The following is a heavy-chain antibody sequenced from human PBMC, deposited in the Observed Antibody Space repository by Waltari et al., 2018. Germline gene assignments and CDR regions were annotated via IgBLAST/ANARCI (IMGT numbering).Heavy chain of an antibody. V-gene: IGHV3-7*01. CDR2: IKHDGSET. J-gene: IGHJ3*02. D-gene: IGHD2-8*02. CDR1: GFNFTDYW. CDR3: ARYEGHCIGDFCYFPDAFDT. Sequence: EELLVESGGDLVHPGGSLRLSCSVSGFNFTDYWMSLVRQAPGKGLEWVDNIKHDGSETNYVDAVKGRLTISRDNAKKSVYLQMNSLRADDTAIYFCARYEGHCIGDFCYFPDAFDTWGQGTMVTVSS.